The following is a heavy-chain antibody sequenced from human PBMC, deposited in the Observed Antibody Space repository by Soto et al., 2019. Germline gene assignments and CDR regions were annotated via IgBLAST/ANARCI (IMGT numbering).Heavy chain of an antibody. J-gene: IGHJ4*02. D-gene: IGHD5-12*01. Sequence: PGGSLRLSSAASGFTVSSNYMSWVRQAPGKXLXWXXXIXSXGXTXXXXSVKGRFTISRDNSKNTLYLQMNSLRAEDTAVYYCARDGYNYGFDYWGQGTMVTVSS. CDR1: GFTVSSNY. CDR2: IXSXGXT. V-gene: IGHV3-53*01. CDR3: ARDGYNYGFDY.